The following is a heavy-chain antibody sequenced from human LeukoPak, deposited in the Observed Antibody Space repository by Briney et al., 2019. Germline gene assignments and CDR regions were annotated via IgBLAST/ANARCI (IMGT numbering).Heavy chain of an antibody. D-gene: IGHD3-22*01. CDR1: GFTFSSYW. CDR3: ARDSSGYYGYFQH. Sequence: GGSLRLSCAASGFTFSSYWMYWVRQAPGKGLVWVSRINSDGTNTKYADSVKGRFTISRDNARNTLYLQMNSLRAEDTAVYYCARDSSGYYGYFQHWGQGTLVTASS. CDR2: INSDGTNT. J-gene: IGHJ1*01. V-gene: IGHV3-74*01.